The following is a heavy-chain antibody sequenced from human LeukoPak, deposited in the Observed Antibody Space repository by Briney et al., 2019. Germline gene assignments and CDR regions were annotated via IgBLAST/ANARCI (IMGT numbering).Heavy chain of an antibody. Sequence: PSETLSLTCTVSGGSISSYYWSWIRQPPGKGLEWIGYIYYSGSTNYNPSLKSRVTISVDTSKNQFSLKLSSVTAADTAVYYCASHYGSGSYYALDAFDIWGQGTMVTVSS. D-gene: IGHD3-10*01. CDR1: GGSISSYY. CDR3: ASHYGSGSYYALDAFDI. V-gene: IGHV4-59*01. J-gene: IGHJ3*02. CDR2: IYYSGST.